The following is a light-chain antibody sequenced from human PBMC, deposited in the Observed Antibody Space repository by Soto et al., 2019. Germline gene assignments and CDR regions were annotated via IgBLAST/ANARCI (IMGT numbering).Light chain of an antibody. Sequence: QSVLTQSPSASGTPGQRVTISCSGSRSNIGTYTVNWYQQLPGTAPTLLIYRNHQRPSGVPDRFSGSKSGTSASLAISGPQSEDEADYYWAAWDDSLRAVVFGGGTQLTVL. CDR1: RSNIGTYT. CDR3: AAWDDSLRAVV. CDR2: RNH. J-gene: IGLJ2*01. V-gene: IGLV1-44*01.